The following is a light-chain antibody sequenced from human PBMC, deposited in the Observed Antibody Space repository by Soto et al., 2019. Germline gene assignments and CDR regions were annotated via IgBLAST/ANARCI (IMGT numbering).Light chain of an antibody. Sequence: EIVLTQSPGTLSLSPGERATLSCRASQTLSNSFIAWYQQKPGQAPSLLIFGASTRATGVPARFSGSGSGTDFTLTITRLEPEDFAVYYCQQYGDSPQTFGPGTKVDIK. CDR3: QQYGDSPQT. V-gene: IGKV3-20*01. J-gene: IGKJ1*01. CDR1: QTLSNSF. CDR2: GAS.